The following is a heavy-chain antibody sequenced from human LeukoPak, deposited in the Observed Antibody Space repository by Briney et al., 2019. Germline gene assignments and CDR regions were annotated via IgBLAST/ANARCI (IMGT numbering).Heavy chain of an antibody. V-gene: IGHV3-7*01. CDR2: IKHDSSET. Sequence: TGGSLRLSCAASGFPISSYLMSWVRQVPGKGVESVAHIKHDSSETYSVDTVRGRFIISRDNAKNSLYLQMNSLRVEDTAVYHCARGPTDFDASDIWGHGTLVTVSS. J-gene: IGHJ3*02. CDR1: GFPISSYL. CDR3: ARGPTDFDASDI.